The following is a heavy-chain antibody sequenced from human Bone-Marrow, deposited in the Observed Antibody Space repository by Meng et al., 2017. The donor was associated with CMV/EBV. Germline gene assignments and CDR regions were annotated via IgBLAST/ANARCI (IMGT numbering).Heavy chain of an antibody. J-gene: IGHJ4*02. Sequence: FTFSDYYMSGIRQAPGKGLEWVSYISSSGSTIYYADSVKGRFTISRDNAKNSLYLQMNSLRAEDTAVYYCASQYYYDSSGYYYAVDYWGQGTLVTVSS. D-gene: IGHD3-22*01. V-gene: IGHV3-11*01. CDR3: ASQYYYDSSGYYYAVDY. CDR2: ISSSGSTI. CDR1: FTFSDYY.